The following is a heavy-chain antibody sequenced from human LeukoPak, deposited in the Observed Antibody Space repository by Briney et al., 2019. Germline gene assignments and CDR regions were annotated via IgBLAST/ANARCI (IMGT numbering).Heavy chain of an antibody. D-gene: IGHD3-22*01. CDR1: GGSISSGSYY. CDR3: ARDQTTYYYDSSGYINWFDP. J-gene: IGHJ5*02. V-gene: IGHV4-61*02. CDR2: IYTSGST. Sequence: SETLSLTCTVSGGSISSGSYYWSWIRQPAGKGLEWIGRIYTSGSTNYNPSPKSRVTISVDTSKNQFSLKLSSVTAADTAVYYCARDQTTYYYDSSGYINWFDPWGQGTLVTVSS.